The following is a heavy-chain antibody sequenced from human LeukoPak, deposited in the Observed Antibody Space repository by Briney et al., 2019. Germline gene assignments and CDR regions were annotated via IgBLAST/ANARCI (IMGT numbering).Heavy chain of an antibody. D-gene: IGHD6-19*01. CDR1: GGSISSSSYY. CDR2: MYYSGST. V-gene: IGHV4-39*01. CDR3: ARHGPYTSGLQLKGYFDY. J-gene: IGHJ4*02. Sequence: SETLSLTCTVSGGSISSSSYYWGWIRQPPGKGLEWIGSMYYSGSTYYNPSLKSRVTVSVDTSKNQFSLKLRSVTAADTAVYYCARHGPYTSGLQLKGYFDYWGQGTLVTVSS.